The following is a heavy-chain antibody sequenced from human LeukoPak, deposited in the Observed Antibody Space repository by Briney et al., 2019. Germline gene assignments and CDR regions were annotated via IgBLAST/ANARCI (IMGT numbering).Heavy chain of an antibody. J-gene: IGHJ3*02. V-gene: IGHV4-34*01. CDR1: GGSFSGYY. Sequence: SETLSLTCAVYGGSFSGYYWSWIRQPPGKGLEWIGEINHSGSTNYNPSLKSRVTISVDTSKNQFSLKLSSVTAADTAVYYCARASLLDAFDIWGQGTMVTVSS. CDR2: INHSGST. CDR3: ARASLLDAFDI.